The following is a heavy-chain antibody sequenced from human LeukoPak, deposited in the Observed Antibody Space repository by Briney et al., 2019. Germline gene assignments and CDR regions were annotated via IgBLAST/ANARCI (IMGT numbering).Heavy chain of an antibody. J-gene: IGHJ4*02. Sequence: GGSLRLSCAASQFTFSSYAMYWVRQAPGKGLEWVAVISYDGSNKYYAESVKGRFTISRDNSKNTLYLQMNSLRAEDTAVYYCARDIGPYCTSSSCYVSAYWGQGTLVTVSS. CDR3: ARDIGPYCTSSSCYVSAY. V-gene: IGHV3-30*04. CDR1: QFTFSSYA. D-gene: IGHD2-2*01. CDR2: ISYDGSNK.